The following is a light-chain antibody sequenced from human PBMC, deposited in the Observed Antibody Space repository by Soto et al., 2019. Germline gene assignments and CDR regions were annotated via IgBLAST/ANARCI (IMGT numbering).Light chain of an antibody. CDR3: QQSYNTLPGI. V-gene: IGKV1-39*01. J-gene: IGKJ2*02. CDR1: QNINNF. CDR2: SAS. Sequence: DLQMTQSPSSLSASVGDRVTITCRASQNINNFLIWYQHKPGKAPKLLIYSASNLRSGVPSRFSGGGSGTEFTLTISSLQPEDVATYYCQQSYNTLPGIFGQGTKLEIK.